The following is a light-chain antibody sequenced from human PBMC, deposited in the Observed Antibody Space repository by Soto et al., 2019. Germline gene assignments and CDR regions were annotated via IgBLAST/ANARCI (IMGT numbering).Light chain of an antibody. CDR1: QSFSTY. CDR3: QHRSSWPWT. J-gene: IGKJ1*01. V-gene: IGKV3-11*01. CDR2: DTS. Sequence: EIVLTQSPATLSLSPGEGATLSCRASQSFSTYLAWYQQKSGQAPRLLIYDTSKRATGPPARFSGSGSGTDFTLTSNSLEPEDFALYFCQHRSSWPWTFGQGTKVEMK.